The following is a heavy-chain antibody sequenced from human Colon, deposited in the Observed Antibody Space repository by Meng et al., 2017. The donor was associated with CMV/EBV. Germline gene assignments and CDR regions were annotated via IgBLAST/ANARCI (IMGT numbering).Heavy chain of an antibody. Sequence: GESLTISCKGSGYSFTRYWIGWVRQLPGKGLAWMGLIYPGDSDTRYSPSFQGQVTISADKSISTAYLQWSSLKASDTAIYYCARWNVWGYGDSHTDPYYYYGMDVWGQGTTVTVSS. CDR2: IYPGDSDT. J-gene: IGHJ6*02. V-gene: IGHV5-51*01. CDR3: ARWNVWGYGDSHTDPYYYYGMDV. CDR1: GYSFTRYW. D-gene: IGHD4-17*01.